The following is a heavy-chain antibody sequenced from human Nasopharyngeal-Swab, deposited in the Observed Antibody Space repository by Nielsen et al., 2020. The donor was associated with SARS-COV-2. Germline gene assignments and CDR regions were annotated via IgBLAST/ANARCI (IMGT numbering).Heavy chain of an antibody. V-gene: IGHV4-39*01. CDR1: GGSIAYSTFY. CDR2: IYYNGNT. D-gene: IGHD6-13*01. CDR3: VRSSSWYYFDY. Sequence: SETLSLTCTVSGGSIAYSTFYWGWIRQPPGKGLEWIGNIYYNGNTYQNPSLKSRLTISVDKFKNQFSLQLSSVTAADTAVYYCVRSSSWYYFDYWAQGTQVTVSS. J-gene: IGHJ4*02.